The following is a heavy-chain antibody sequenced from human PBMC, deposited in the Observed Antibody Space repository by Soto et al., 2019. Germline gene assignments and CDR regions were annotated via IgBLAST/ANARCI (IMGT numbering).Heavy chain of an antibody. V-gene: IGHV4-4*07. D-gene: IGHD3-3*02. J-gene: IGHJ6*02. CDR1: GGAISSYY. CDR3: ARVAFSYFGMDV. CDR2: VFSSGST. Sequence: PSETLSLTCSVPGGAISSYYWSWVRQPAGKGLEWIGRVFSSGSTNYNASLKSRVTMSIDTSKNEVSLTLRSVTDADTGVYYCARVAFSYFGMDVWGPGTTVTVSS.